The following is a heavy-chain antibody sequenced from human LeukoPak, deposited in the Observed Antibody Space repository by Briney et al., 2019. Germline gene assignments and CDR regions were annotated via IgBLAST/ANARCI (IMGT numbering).Heavy chain of an antibody. J-gene: IGHJ5*02. CDR2: ISWNSGSI. Sequence: HPGGSLRLSCAASGFTFDDYAMHWVRQAPGKGLEWVSGISWNSGSIGYADSVKGRFTISRDNSKNTLYLQMNSLRAEDTAVYYCAKDFFDLGGYDSWGQGTLVTVSS. D-gene: IGHD5-12*01. V-gene: IGHV3-9*01. CDR3: AKDFFDLGGYDS. CDR1: GFTFDDYA.